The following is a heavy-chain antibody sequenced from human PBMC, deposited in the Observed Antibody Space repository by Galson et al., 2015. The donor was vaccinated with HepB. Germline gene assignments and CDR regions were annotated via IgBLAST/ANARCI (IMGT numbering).Heavy chain of an antibody. CDR2: ISSSSIYI. V-gene: IGHV3-21*01. J-gene: IGHJ3*02. CDR3: ARGSGDDFWSGYYGNDAFDI. Sequence: SLRLSCAASGFTFSGYSMNWVRQAPGKGLEWVSSISSSSIYIYYADSVKGRFTISRDNAKNSLYLQMNSLIAEDTAVYYCARGSGDDFWSGYYGNDAFDIWGQGTMVTVSS. CDR1: GFTFSGYS. D-gene: IGHD3-3*01.